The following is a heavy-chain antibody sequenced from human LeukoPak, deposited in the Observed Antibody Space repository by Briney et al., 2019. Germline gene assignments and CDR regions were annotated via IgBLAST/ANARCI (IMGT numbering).Heavy chain of an antibody. V-gene: IGHV3-7*03. CDR2: INHNGNVN. CDR3: ARGGGLDV. CDR1: GFTFSSYA. Sequence: TGGSLRLSCVASGFTFSSYAMGWARQAPGKGLEWVASINHNGNVNYYVDSVKGRFTISRDNAKNSLYLQMSNLRAEDTAVYFCARGGGLDVWGQGATVTVSS. J-gene: IGHJ6*02. D-gene: IGHD3-16*01.